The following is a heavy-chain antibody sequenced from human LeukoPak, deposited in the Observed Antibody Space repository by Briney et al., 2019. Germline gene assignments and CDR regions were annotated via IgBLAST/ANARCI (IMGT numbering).Heavy chain of an antibody. D-gene: IGHD5-12*01. CDR2: IIPIFGTA. CDR1: GGILSSYA. V-gene: IGHV1-69*06. Sequence: SVKVSCKASGGILSSYAISWVRQAPGQGLEWMGGIIPIFGTANYAQKFQGRVTITADKSTSTAYMELSSLRSEDTAVYYCARAEYSGYVDYWGQGTLVTVSS. J-gene: IGHJ4*02. CDR3: ARAEYSGYVDY.